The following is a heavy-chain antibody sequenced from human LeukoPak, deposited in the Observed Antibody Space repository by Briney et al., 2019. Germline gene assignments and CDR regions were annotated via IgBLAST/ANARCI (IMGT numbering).Heavy chain of an antibody. CDR1: GFTFSSYG. J-gene: IGHJ2*01. D-gene: IGHD3-22*01. CDR2: ICGSDGST. Sequence: GGSLRLSCAASGFTFSSYGMSWVRQAPGKGLEWVSAICGSDGSTYYADSVKVRFTISRDKSKNTLYLQMDSLRAEDTAVYYCAKDSTMIVVRGVGVYWYFDLWGQGTLVTVSS. V-gene: IGHV3-23*01. CDR3: AKDSTMIVVRGVGVYWYFDL.